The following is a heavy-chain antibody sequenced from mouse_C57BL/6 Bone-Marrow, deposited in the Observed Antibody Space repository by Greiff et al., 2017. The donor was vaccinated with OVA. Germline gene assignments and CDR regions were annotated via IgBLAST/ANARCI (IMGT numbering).Heavy chain of an antibody. CDR2: IRSKSSNYAT. CDR1: GFTFNTYA. V-gene: IGHV10-3*01. J-gene: IGHJ3*01. D-gene: IGHD1-1*01. Sequence: EVQRVESGGGLVQPKGSLKLSCAASGFTFNTYAMHWVRQAPGKGLEWVARIRSKSSNYATYYADSVKDRFTISRDDSQSMLYLQMNNLKTEDTAMYYCVREGRLVVASPGFAYWGQGTLVTVSA. CDR3: VREGRLVVASPGFAY.